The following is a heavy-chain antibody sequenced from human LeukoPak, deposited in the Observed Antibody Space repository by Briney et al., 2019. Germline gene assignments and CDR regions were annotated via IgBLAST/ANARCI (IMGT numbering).Heavy chain of an antibody. CDR1: GFTFSSYE. CDR2: ISSSGSTI. V-gene: IGHV3-48*03. D-gene: IGHD2/OR15-2a*01. Sequence: PGGSLRLSCAASGFTFSSYEMNWVRQAPGKGLEWVSYISSSGSTIYYADSVKGRFTISRDNAKNSLYLQMNSLRAEDTAVYYCARGNDYFTYYFDYWGQGTLVTVSS. J-gene: IGHJ4*02. CDR3: ARGNDYFTYYFDY.